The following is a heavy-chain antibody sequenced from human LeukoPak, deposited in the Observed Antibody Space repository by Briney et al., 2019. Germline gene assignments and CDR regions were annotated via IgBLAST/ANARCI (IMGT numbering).Heavy chain of an antibody. D-gene: IGHD6-13*01. V-gene: IGHV3-23*01. Sequence: GGSLRLSCAASGFTFSSYGMHWVRQAPGKGLEWVSGISGAGGTTYYADSVKGRFTISRDNSKNTLYLQMNSLRADDTAVYYCAKSRSSSWNIFDYWGQGTLVTVSS. CDR1: GFTFSSYG. J-gene: IGHJ4*02. CDR3: AKSRSSSWNIFDY. CDR2: ISGAGGTT.